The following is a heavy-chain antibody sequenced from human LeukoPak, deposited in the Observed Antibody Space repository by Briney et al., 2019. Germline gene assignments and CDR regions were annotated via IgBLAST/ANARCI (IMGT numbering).Heavy chain of an antibody. D-gene: IGHD3-22*01. J-gene: IGHJ4*02. CDR3: ARGRYYDSSGYYY. V-gene: IGHV1-2*02. Sequence: ASVKVSCKASGYTFTGYYMHWVRQAPGQGLEWMGWINPNSGGTNYAQKFQGRVTMTRDTSISTAYMELSRLRSDDTAVYYCARGRYYDSSGYYYWGQETLVTVSS. CDR2: INPNSGGT. CDR1: GYTFTGYY.